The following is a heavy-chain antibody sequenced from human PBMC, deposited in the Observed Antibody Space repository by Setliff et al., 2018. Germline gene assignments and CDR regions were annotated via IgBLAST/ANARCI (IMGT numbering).Heavy chain of an antibody. J-gene: IGHJ4*02. Sequence: SETLSLTCTVSVDSISSSTYYWGWIRQPPGKGLEWIGSVYYSGTTKYNPSLGSRVTISVDASKNQFSLKLSSVTAADTGVYYCASCRFQVPYNYWGQGTLVTVSS. CDR1: VDSISSSTYY. CDR3: ASCRFQVPYNY. V-gene: IGHV4-39*01. D-gene: IGHD2-2*02. CDR2: VYYSGTT.